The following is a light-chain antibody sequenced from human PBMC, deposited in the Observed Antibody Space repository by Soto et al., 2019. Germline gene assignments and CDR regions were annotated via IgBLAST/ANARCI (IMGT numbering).Light chain of an antibody. CDR1: QSVAGS. CDR3: QQRSNRIT. CDR2: DIS. Sequence: LTHSQGTLSLSPGDRAILSCRASQSVAGSLAWYQQKPGQAPRLLIYDISTRAAAIPARFSGSGSGTDFTLTVSSLEPEDFALYYCQQRSNRITFGQGTRLEIK. J-gene: IGKJ5*01. V-gene: IGKV3-11*01.